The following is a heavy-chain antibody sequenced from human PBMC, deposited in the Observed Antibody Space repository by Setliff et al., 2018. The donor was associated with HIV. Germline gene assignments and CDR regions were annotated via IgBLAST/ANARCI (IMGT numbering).Heavy chain of an antibody. Sequence: SETLSLTCAVYGGSFSGYYWSWIRQPPGKGLEWIGEINHSGSTNYNPSLKSRVTISVDTSKNQFSLKLSSVTAADTAVYYCAIRGSSGWYVGGYFDYWGQGTLVTV. D-gene: IGHD6-19*01. CDR2: INHSGST. J-gene: IGHJ4*02. CDR3: AIRGSSGWYVGGYFDY. CDR1: GGSFSGYY. V-gene: IGHV4-34*01.